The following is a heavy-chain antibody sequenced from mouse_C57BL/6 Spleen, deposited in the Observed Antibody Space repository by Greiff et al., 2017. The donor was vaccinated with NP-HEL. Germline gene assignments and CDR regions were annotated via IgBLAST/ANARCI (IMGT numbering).Heavy chain of an antibody. CDR1: GYTFTDYY. CDR2: INPNNGGT. Sequence: EVQLQQSGPELVKPGASVKISCKASGYTFTDYYMNWVKQSHGKSLEWIGDINPNNGGTSYNQKFKGKATLTVDKSSSTAYMELGSLTSEDSAVYYCARRVTLYYWGQGTTLTVSS. D-gene: IGHD2-3*01. V-gene: IGHV1-26*01. CDR3: ARRVTLYY. J-gene: IGHJ2*01.